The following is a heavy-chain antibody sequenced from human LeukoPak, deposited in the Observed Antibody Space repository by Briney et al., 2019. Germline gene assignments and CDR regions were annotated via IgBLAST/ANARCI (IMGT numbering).Heavy chain of an antibody. V-gene: IGHV1-8*01. Sequence: ASVTVSCKASGYSLSTYDINWVRQAPGQGLEWLGWMRPKKSDTGYARKFQGRVTLTWNISTDTASMELNSLTPEDTAVYFCAGGPPEDTSSGYWGQGTLVTVSS. CDR2: MRPKKSDT. J-gene: IGHJ4*02. D-gene: IGHD3-22*01. CDR1: GYSLSTYD. CDR3: AGGPPEDTSSGY.